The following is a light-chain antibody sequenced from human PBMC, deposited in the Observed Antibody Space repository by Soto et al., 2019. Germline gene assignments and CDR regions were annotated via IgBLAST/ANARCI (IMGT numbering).Light chain of an antibody. Sequence: QSALTQPASVSGSPGQSITIPCTGTSSDIGGHNYVSWYQQHPGKAPKLMIYDVSNRPSGVSNRFSGSKSGNTASLTISGLQAEDKADYYCSSYTSSSTLEVFGTGTKVTVL. V-gene: IGLV2-14*03. CDR1: SSDIGGHNY. CDR3: SSYTSSSTLEV. CDR2: DVS. J-gene: IGLJ1*01.